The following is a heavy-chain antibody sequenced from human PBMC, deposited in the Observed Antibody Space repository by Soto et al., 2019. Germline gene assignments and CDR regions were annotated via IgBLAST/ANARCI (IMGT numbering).Heavy chain of an antibody. CDR1: GFSLSTTRVG. J-gene: IGHJ4*02. CDR3: AHSXXXGMXYYFDY. V-gene: IGHV2-5*02. Sequence: QITLKESGPTLVKPTQTLTLTCTFSGFSLSTTRVGVGWIRQPPGEALEWLALLYWDDDKLYSPSLKRRLTITKDTSKNQVVLTLTNMDPVDTATYYXAHSXXXGMXYYFDYWGQGTLVTVSS. CDR2: LYWDDDK.